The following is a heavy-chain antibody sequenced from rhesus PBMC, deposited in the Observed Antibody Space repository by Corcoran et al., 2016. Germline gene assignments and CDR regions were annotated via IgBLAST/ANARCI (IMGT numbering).Heavy chain of an antibody. D-gene: IGHD6-43*01. CDR1: GGAITSSY. J-gene: IGHJ4*01. CDR2: IYGSGSST. CDR3: ASGRAAATVY. Sequence: QLQLQESGPGLVKPSETLSLTCAVSGGAITSSYGSCIRQATGKGLEGIGYIYGSGSSTKYNPSRKSGVTLSVDTAKNQLSLKRSSVTAADTAVYYCASGRAAATVYWGQGVLVTISS. V-gene: IGHV4-169*02.